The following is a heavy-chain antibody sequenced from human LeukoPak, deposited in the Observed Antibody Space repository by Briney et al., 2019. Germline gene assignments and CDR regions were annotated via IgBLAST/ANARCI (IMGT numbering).Heavy chain of an antibody. D-gene: IGHD3-3*01. J-gene: IGHJ4*02. V-gene: IGHV4-39*02. CDR3: ARDFWSGYYNRLFDY. Sequence: SETLSLTCTVSGGSISSSSYYWGWIRQPPGKGLEWIGSIYYSGSTYYNPSLKSRVTISVDTSKNQFSLKLSSVTAADTAVYYCARDFWSGYYNRLFDYWGQGTLVTVSS. CDR1: GGSISSSSYY. CDR2: IYYSGST.